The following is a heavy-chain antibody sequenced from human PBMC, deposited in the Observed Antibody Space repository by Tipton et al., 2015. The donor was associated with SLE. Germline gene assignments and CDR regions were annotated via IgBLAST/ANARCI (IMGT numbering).Heavy chain of an antibody. Sequence: TLSLTCAVYGGSFSGYYWSWIRQPPGKGLEWIGEINHSGSTNYNPSPKSRVTISVDTSKNQFSLKLSSVTAADTAVYYCARSIAAREFDYWGQGTLVTVSS. V-gene: IGHV4-34*09. D-gene: IGHD6-6*01. CDR1: GGSFSGYY. CDR3: ARSIAAREFDY. J-gene: IGHJ4*02. CDR2: INHSGST.